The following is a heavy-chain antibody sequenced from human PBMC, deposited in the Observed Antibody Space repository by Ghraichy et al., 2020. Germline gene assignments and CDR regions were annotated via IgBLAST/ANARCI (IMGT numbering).Heavy chain of an antibody. CDR1: GFSLLSYA. V-gene: IGHV3-23*01. J-gene: IGHJ6*02. Sequence: GGSLRLSCAASGFSLLSYAMSWVRQAPGKGLEWVSGLNGGTTYYADSVKGRFTISRDNSKNTVYLQMNSLRAEDTAVYYCARIRGASNYNALYVWGQGTTVTVSS. CDR2: LNGGTT. D-gene: IGHD2-8*01. CDR3: ARIRGASNYNALYV.